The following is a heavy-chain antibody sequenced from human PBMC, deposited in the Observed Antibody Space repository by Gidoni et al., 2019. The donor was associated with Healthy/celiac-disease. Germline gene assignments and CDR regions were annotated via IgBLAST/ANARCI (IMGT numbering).Heavy chain of an antibody. D-gene: IGHD4-17*01. CDR2: IYSGGST. CDR3: ARGYGDYLEMGYYYGMDV. J-gene: IGHJ6*02. CDR1: GFTVSSNY. Sequence: EVQLVETGGGLIQPGGSLRLSCAASGFTVSSNYMSWVRQAPGKGLEWVSVIYSGGSTYYADSVEGRFTISRDNSKNTLYLQMNSLRAEDTAVYYCARGYGDYLEMGYYYGMDVWGQGTTVTVSS. V-gene: IGHV3-53*02.